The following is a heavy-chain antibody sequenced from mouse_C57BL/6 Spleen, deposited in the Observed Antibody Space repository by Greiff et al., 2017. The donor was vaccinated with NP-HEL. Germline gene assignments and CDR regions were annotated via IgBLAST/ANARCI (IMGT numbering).Heavy chain of an antibody. V-gene: IGHV1-53*01. CDR3: AREVGGLRPLYFFGY. D-gene: IGHD2-4*01. J-gene: IGHJ2*01. Sequence: VQLQQPGTELVKPGASVKLSCKASGYTFTSYWMHWVKQRPGQGLEWIGNINPSNGGTNYNEMFKSKATLTVDKSYSTAYMQLSSLTSEDSAVYYCAREVGGLRPLYFFGYWGQGTTLTVSS. CDR1: GYTFTSYW. CDR2: INPSNGGT.